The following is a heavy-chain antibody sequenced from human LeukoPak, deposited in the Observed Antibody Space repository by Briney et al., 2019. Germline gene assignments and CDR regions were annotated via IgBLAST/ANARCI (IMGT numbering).Heavy chain of an antibody. CDR2: IYYSGRT. CDR3: ARTIGENWFDP. D-gene: IGHD3-16*01. CDR1: GGSISSQY. Sequence: SETLSLTCTVSGGSISSQYWSWIRQPPGKGLEWIGYIYYSGRTNYNPSLKSRVTISVDTSKTQFSLKLSSVTAADTAVYYCARTIGENWFDPWGQGTLVTVSS. V-gene: IGHV4-59*11. J-gene: IGHJ5*02.